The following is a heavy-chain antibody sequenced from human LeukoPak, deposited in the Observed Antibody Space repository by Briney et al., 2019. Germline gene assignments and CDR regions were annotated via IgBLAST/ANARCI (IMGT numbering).Heavy chain of an antibody. CDR3: ARDHDYGDYYEY. CDR2: IYTSGST. Sequence: KSSQTLSLTCTVSGGSISSGSYYWSWIRQPAGKGLEWIVRIYTSGSTNYNPSLKSRVTISVDTSKNQFSLKLSSVTAADTAVYYCARDHDYGDYYEYWGQGTLVTVSS. CDR1: GGSISSGSYY. D-gene: IGHD4-17*01. J-gene: IGHJ4*02. V-gene: IGHV4-61*02.